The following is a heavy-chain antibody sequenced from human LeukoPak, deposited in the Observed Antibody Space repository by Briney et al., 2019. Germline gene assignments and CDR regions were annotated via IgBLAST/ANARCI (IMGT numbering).Heavy chain of an antibody. CDR3: ARDRALGSGKYYFDY. J-gene: IGHJ4*02. V-gene: IGHV4-59*01. Sequence: SETLSLTCTVSGGSISSYYWSWIRQPPGKGLEWIGYIYYSGSTNYKSSLKSRVTISLDTSKNQFSLKLSSVTAADTAVYFCARDRALGSGKYYFDYWGQGTLVTVSS. D-gene: IGHD3-16*01. CDR2: IYYSGST. CDR1: GGSISSYY.